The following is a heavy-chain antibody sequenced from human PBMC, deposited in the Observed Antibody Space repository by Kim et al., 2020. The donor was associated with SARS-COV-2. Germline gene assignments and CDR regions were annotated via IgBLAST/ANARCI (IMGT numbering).Heavy chain of an antibody. CDR3: ARDRLLWFGELYFQH. CDR1: GGTFSSYA. CDR2: IIPIFGTA. V-gene: IGHV1-69*13. D-gene: IGHD3-10*01. Sequence: SVKVSCKASGGTFSSYAISWVRQAPGQGLEWMGGIIPIFGTANYAQKFQGRVTITADESTSTAYMELSSLRSEDTAVYYCARDRLLWFGELYFQHWGQGTLVTVSS. J-gene: IGHJ1*01.